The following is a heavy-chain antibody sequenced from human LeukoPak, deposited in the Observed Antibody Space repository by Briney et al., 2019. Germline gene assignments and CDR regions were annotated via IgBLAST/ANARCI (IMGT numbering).Heavy chain of an antibody. D-gene: IGHD3-22*01. V-gene: IGHV3-30-3*01. CDR1: GFTFSSYA. CDR2: ISYDGSNK. CDR3: ANTDYYDSSGYGY. J-gene: IGHJ4*02. Sequence: GGSLRLSCAASGFTFSSYAMHWVRQAPGKGLEWVAVISYDGSNKYYADSVKGRFTISRDNSKNTLYLQMNSLRAEDTAVYYCANTDYYDSSGYGYWGQGTLVTVSS.